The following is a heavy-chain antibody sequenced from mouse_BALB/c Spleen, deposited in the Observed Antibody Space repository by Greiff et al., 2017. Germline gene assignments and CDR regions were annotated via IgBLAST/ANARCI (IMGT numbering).Heavy chain of an antibody. D-gene: IGHD1-1*01. Sequence: VKLVESGPGLVAPSQSLSITCTVSGFSLTGYGVNWVRQPPGKGLEWLGMIWGDGSTDYNSALKSRLSISKDNSKSQVFLKMNSLQTDDTARYYGARAPGYGSSSWFAYWGQGTLVTVSA. CDR2: IWGDGST. V-gene: IGHV2-6-7*01. CDR3: ARAPGYGSSSWFAY. CDR1: GFSLTGYG. J-gene: IGHJ3*01.